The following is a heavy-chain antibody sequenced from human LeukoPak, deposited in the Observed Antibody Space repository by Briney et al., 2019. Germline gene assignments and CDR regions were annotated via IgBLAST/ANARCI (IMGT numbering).Heavy chain of an antibody. CDR2: INSDGSST. J-gene: IGHJ4*02. CDR1: GHTFSSYW. D-gene: IGHD6-19*01. V-gene: IGHV3-74*01. Sequence: GGSLRLSCAASGHTFSSYWMHWVRQAPGKGLVWVSRINSDGSSTNYADSVKGRFTISRDNAKNTLYLQMNSLRAEVTAVYYCARVSGLVGFDYWGQGTLVTVSS. CDR3: ARVSGLVGFDY.